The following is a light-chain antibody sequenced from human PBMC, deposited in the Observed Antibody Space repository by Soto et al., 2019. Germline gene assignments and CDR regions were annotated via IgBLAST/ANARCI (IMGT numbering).Light chain of an antibody. J-gene: IGKJ1*01. CDR2: KTS. CDR3: QHLTDYAWT. CDR1: QSLTMW. V-gene: IGKV1-5*03. Sequence: DIHMTQSPSTLSASVGDRVTITCRASQSLTMWLAWYQQKPGKDPNLLIYKTSSLESGVPSRFSGCGSGTDTILTVSRLQLDYFASSYFQHLTDYAWTFGQGTKVEVK.